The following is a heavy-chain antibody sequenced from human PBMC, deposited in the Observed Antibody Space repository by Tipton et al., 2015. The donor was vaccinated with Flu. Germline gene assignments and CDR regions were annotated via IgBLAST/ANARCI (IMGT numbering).Heavy chain of an antibody. Sequence: TLSLTCTVYGGSISSSSYYWGWIRQPPGKGLEWIGSIYYSGSTYYNPSLKSRVTISVDASKNQFSLKLSSVTAADTAVYYCARDLRLDYFDYWGQGTLVTVSS. J-gene: IGHJ4*02. CDR2: IYYSGST. V-gene: IGHV4-39*07. D-gene: IGHD5/OR15-5a*01. CDR1: GGSISSSSYY. CDR3: ARDLRLDYFDY.